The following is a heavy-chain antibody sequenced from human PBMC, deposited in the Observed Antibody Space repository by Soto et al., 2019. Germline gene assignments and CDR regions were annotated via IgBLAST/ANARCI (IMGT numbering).Heavy chain of an antibody. V-gene: IGHV4-4*07. CDR2: INCDGNT. CDR1: GCSLLGYY. Sequence: SETLSLTCTFSGCSLLGYYRTWIRGPAGGGLEWIGAINCDGNTNYRPSLKRRVTMSVDPSSKHFSLNLTSVTAAATASYFCARARRLENWFDPWGPGIQVTVSS. D-gene: IGHD5-12*01. CDR3: ARARRLENWFDP. J-gene: IGHJ5*02.